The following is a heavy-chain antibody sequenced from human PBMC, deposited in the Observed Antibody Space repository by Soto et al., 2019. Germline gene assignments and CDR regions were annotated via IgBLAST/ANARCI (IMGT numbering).Heavy chain of an antibody. V-gene: IGHV4-59*01. Sequence: SETLSLTCTVSGGSISDSFWTWIRQPPGKRLEWIGYINNYNPSLKSRVTISVDTSKNQFSLRLSSVTAADTAVYYCAGGVGSSGWLDSWGQGTLVTVSS. D-gene: IGHD6-25*01. CDR1: GGSISDSF. CDR3: AGGVGSSGWLDS. CDR2: IN. J-gene: IGHJ4*02.